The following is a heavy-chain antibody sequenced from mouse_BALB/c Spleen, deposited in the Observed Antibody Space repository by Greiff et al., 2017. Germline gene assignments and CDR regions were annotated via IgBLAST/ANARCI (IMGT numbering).Heavy chain of an antibody. D-gene: IGHD2-14*01. CDR1: GFTFSSYG. Sequence: EVHLVESGGGLVKLGGSLKLSCAASGFTFSSYGMSWVRQTPDKRLEWVATISSGGSYTYYPDSVKGRFTISRDNAKNTLYLQMSSLKSEDTAMYYCARQGASNYRYEDYWGQGTTLTVSS. CDR3: ARQGASNYRYEDY. V-gene: IGHV5-6*01. J-gene: IGHJ2*01. CDR2: ISSGGSYT.